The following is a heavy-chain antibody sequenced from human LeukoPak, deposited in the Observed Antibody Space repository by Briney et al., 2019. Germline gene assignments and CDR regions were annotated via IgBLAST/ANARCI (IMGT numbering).Heavy chain of an antibody. J-gene: IGHJ4*02. D-gene: IGHD6-19*01. CDR1: GDSISSYY. V-gene: IGHV4-59*01. CDR2: IYSTGST. Sequence: SETLSLTYTVSGDSISSYYWSWIRQPPGKGLEWIGYIYSTGSTNYNPSLKSRVTMSIDTSKNQLSLQLSSVTAADTAVYYCAGTKMYSSGWYFDFWGQGTLVTVSS. CDR3: AGTKMYSSGWYFDF.